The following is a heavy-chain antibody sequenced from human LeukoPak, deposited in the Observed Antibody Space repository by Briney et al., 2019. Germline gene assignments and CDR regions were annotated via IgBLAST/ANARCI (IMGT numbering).Heavy chain of an antibody. CDR1: GYTFIGYS. J-gene: IGHJ6*02. D-gene: IGHD3-3*01. CDR3: ARAPGADYDFWSGYYIYYYGMDV. CDR2: INPSSGGT. V-gene: IGHV1-2*06. Sequence: ASVKVSCKTSGYTFIGYSMHWVRQAPGRGLEWMGRINPSSGGTNYAQKLQGRVTMTTDTSTSTAYMELRSLRSDDTAVYYCARAPGADYDFWSGYYIYYYGMDVWGQGTTVTVSS.